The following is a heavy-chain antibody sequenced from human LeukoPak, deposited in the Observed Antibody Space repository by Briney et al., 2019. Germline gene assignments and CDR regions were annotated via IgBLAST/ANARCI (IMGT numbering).Heavy chain of an antibody. CDR2: IYLGDSDT. CDR1: GYTFTTYW. CDR3: ARRRGCSSSSCPPDY. V-gene: IGHV5-51*01. D-gene: IGHD2-2*01. Sequence: PGESLNISCRGSGYTFTTYWIGWVRQMPGKGLEWRGIIYLGDSDTRHSPSFQGQVTMSADKSIDTAYLQWSSLKASDTAMYYCARRRGCSSSSCPPDYWGQGTLVTVSS. J-gene: IGHJ4*02.